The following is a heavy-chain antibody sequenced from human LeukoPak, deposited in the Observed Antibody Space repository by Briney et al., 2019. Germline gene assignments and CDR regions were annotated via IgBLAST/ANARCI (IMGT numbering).Heavy chain of an antibody. Sequence: PGGSLRLSCAASGFTFSSYGMHWVRQAPGKGLEWVAFIRYDGSNKYYADSVKGRFTISRDNSKNTLYLQMNSLRAEDTAVYYCAKEGGTRRTAFDYWGQGTLVTVPS. CDR2: IRYDGSNK. D-gene: IGHD5-18*01. CDR3: AKEGGTRRTAFDY. J-gene: IGHJ4*02. V-gene: IGHV3-30*02. CDR1: GFTFSSYG.